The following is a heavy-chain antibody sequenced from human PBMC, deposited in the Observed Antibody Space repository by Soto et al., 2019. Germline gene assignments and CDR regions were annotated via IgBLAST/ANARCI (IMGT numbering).Heavy chain of an antibody. J-gene: IGHJ4*02. CDR2: IWYDGSNK. V-gene: IGHV3-33*01. CDR3: ARDGLLYYYDSSGCDY. CDR1: GFTFSSYG. Sequence: GGAVRLSCAASGFTFSSYGMHWVRQAPGKGLEWVAVIWYDGSNKYYADSVKGRFTISRDNSKNTLYLQMNSLRAEDTAVYYCARDGLLYYYDSSGCDYWGQGTLVTVSS. D-gene: IGHD3-22*01.